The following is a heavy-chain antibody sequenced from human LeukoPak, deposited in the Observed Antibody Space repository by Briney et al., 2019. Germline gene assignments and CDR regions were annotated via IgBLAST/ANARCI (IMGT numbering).Heavy chain of an antibody. J-gene: IGHJ4*02. CDR1: GFSFDDYG. Sequence: PGGSLRLSCAASGFSFDDYGMSWVRQAPGKGLEWVSGINWNGGSTGYADSVKDRFTISRDNAKNSLYLQMNSLRAEDTALYYCARDAVLRNIAAAGYFDYWGQGTLVTVSS. CDR3: ARDAVLRNIAAAGYFDY. CDR2: INWNGGST. D-gene: IGHD6-13*01. V-gene: IGHV3-20*04.